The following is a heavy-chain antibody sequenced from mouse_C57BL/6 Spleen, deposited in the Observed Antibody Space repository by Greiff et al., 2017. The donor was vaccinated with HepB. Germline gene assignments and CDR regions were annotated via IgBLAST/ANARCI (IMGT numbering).Heavy chain of an antibody. CDR1: GYTFTEYT. CDR2: FYPGSGSI. D-gene: IGHD2-5*01. CDR3: ARHGEEGYSNYVAMDY. J-gene: IGHJ4*01. Sequence: VQLQQSGAELVKPGASVKLSCKASGYTFTEYTIHWVKQRSGQGLEWIGWFYPGSGSIKYNEKFKDKATLTADKSSSTVYMELSRVTSEDSAVYFWARHGEEGYSNYVAMDYWGQGTSVTVSS. V-gene: IGHV1-62-2*01.